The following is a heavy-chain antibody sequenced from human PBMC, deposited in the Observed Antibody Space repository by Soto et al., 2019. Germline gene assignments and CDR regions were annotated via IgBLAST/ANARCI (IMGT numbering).Heavy chain of an antibody. CDR1: GYTFTSYA. D-gene: IGHD2-15*01. V-gene: IGHV1-3*01. Sequence: GASVKVSCKASGYTFTSYAMHWVRQAPGQRLEWMGWINAGNGNTKYSQKFQGRVTITRDTSASTAYMELSSLRSEDTAVYYCARASLDVVVVAATFDYWGQGTLITVSS. CDR2: INAGNGNT. J-gene: IGHJ4*02. CDR3: ARASLDVVVVAATFDY.